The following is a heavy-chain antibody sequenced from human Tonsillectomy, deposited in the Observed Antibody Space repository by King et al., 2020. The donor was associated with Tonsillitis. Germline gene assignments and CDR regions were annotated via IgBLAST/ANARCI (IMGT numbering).Heavy chain of an antibody. Sequence: VQLVESGGGLFKPGGSLRLSCAASGFTLSTYAMTWVRQAPGRGLEWVSSINSVGSHIYYANSLRGRCTISRDNAKTSLYLEMNSLRTEDAALYSCARPYCSGERCYQRNDAFDLWGLGTMVTVSS. D-gene: IGHD2-15*01. V-gene: IGHV3-21*01. J-gene: IGHJ3*01. CDR2: INSVGSHI. CDR3: ARPYCSGERCYQRNDAFDL. CDR1: GFTLSTYA.